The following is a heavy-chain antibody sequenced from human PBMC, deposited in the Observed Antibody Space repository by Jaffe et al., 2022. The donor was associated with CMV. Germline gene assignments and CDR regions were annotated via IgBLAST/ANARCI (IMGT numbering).Heavy chain of an antibody. D-gene: IGHD7-27*01. CDR1: GGSISSSSYY. CDR3: ACHMGTAQFDY. V-gene: IGHV4-39*01. CDR2: IYYSGST. Sequence: QLQLQESGPGLVKPSETLSLTCTVSGGSISSSSYYWGWIRQPPGKGLEWIGSIYYSGSTYYNPSLKSRVTISVDTSKNQFSLKLSSVTAADTAVYYCACHMGTAQFDYWGQGTLVTVSS. J-gene: IGHJ4*02.